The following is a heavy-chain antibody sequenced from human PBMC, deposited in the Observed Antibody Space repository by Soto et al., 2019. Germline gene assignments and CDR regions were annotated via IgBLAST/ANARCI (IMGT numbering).Heavy chain of an antibody. Sequence: SGPTLVNPTQTLTLTCTFSGFSLSTSGVGVGWIRQPPGKALEWLALIYWDDDKRYSPSLKSRLTITKDTSKNQVVLTMTNMVPVDTATYSSARVHDNSYGQSYYFDDWGQGSLVIVSS. CDR2: IYWDDDK. D-gene: IGHD4-17*01. J-gene: IGHJ4*02. V-gene: IGHV2-5*02. CDR3: ARVHDNSYGQSYYFDD. CDR1: GFSLSTSGVG.